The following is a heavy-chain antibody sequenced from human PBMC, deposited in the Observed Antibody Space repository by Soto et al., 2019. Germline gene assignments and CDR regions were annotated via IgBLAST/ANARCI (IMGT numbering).Heavy chain of an antibody. V-gene: IGHV1-58*01. D-gene: IGHD3-3*01. Sequence: ASVKVSCKASGFTFTSSAVQWVRQARGQRLEWIGWIVVGSGNTNYAQKFQERVTITRDMSTSTAYMELSSLRSEDTAVYYCAAAVPDYDFWSGLLYYYYGMDVWGQGTLVTVSS. CDR2: IVVGSGNT. J-gene: IGHJ6*02. CDR1: GFTFTSSA. CDR3: AAAVPDYDFWSGLLYYYYGMDV.